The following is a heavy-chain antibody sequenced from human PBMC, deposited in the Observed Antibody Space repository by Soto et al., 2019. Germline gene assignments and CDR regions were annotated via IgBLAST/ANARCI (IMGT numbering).Heavy chain of an antibody. D-gene: IGHD2-15*01. Sequence: GGSLRLSCATSGFLFSDNWVSLLRQSPGKGLEWVAHISQDGSQTLYVDSVKGRFTISRDNAESSLFLQMNSLRADDTAVYHCVSWGDIVVDNDWGQGGWVTVSS. CDR3: VSWGDIVVDND. CDR1: GFLFSDNW. J-gene: IGHJ4*02. CDR2: ISQDGSQT. V-gene: IGHV3-7*01.